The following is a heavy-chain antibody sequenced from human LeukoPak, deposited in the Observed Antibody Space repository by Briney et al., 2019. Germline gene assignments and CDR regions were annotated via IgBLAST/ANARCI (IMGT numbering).Heavy chain of an antibody. CDR3: ARQGYYYDSSGSITPSRRVYYYYYMDV. J-gene: IGHJ6*03. V-gene: IGHV3-21*01. CDR1: GFTFSSYS. D-gene: IGHD3-22*01. Sequence: GGSLRLSCAASGFTFSSYSMNWVRQAPGKGLEWVSSISSSSSYIYYADSVKGRFTISRDNAKNSLYLQMNSLRAEDTAVYYCARQGYYYDSSGSITPSRRVYYYYYMDVWGKGTTVTVSS. CDR2: ISSSSSYI.